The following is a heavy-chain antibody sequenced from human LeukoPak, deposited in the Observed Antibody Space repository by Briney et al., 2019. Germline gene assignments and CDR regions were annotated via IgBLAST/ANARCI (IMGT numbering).Heavy chain of an antibody. Sequence: GRSLRLSCAASGFTFSSYGMHSVRQAPGKWLEWVAFISYDGSNKYYADSVKGRFTISRDNSKNTLYLQMNSLRAEDTAVYYCAKEGGGWGYFDWLLSYWGQGTLVTVSS. CDR2: ISYDGSNK. CDR1: GFTFSSYG. CDR3: AKEGGGWGYFDWLLSY. V-gene: IGHV3-30*18. J-gene: IGHJ4*02. D-gene: IGHD3-9*01.